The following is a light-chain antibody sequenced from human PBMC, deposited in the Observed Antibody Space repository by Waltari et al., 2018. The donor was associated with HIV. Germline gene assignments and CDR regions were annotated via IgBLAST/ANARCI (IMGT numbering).Light chain of an antibody. J-gene: IGLJ3*02. CDR3: ASWDDSLNGRV. V-gene: IGLV1-44*01. Sequence: QSVLTQPPSASGTPGQRVTISCSGSSSNIGSNTVNWYQQLPGTAPKLLIYRNNHRPSGVPDRFSGSKSGTSASLAISGLQSEDEADYYCASWDDSLNGRVFGGGTKLTVL. CDR2: RNN. CDR1: SSNIGSNT.